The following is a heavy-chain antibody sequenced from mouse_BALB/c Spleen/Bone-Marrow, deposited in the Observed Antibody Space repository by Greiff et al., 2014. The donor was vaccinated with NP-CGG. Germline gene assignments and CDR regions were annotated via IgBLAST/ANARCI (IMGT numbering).Heavy chain of an antibody. V-gene: IGHV4-1*02. J-gene: IGHJ2*01. D-gene: IGHD1-2*01. CDR1: GFDFSRYW. CDR3: ARLHYYGYGDY. CDR2: INPDSSTI. Sequence: EVMLVESGGGLVQPGGSLKLSCAASGFDFSRYWMSWVRQAPGKGLEWIGEINPDSSTINYTPSLKDKFIISRDNAKNTLYLQMGKVRSEDTALYYCARLHYYGYGDYWGQGTTLTVSS.